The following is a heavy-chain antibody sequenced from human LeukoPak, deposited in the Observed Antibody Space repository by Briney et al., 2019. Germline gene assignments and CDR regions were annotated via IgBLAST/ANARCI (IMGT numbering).Heavy chain of an antibody. V-gene: IGHV4-34*01. J-gene: IGHJ5*02. Sequence: SETLSLTCAVYGGSFSGYYWSWIRQPPGKGLEWIGEINHSGSTNYNPSLKSRVTISVDTSKNQFSLKLSSVTAADTAVYYCARAGPPYYDVLTGYYKTRWFDPWGQGTLVTVSS. CDR3: ARAGPPYYDVLTGYYKTRWFDP. CDR2: INHSGST. CDR1: GGSFSGYY. D-gene: IGHD3-9*01.